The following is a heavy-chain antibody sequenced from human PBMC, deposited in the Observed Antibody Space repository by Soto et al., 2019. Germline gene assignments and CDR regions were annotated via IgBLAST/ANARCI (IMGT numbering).Heavy chain of an antibody. D-gene: IGHD6-6*01. V-gene: IGHV3-20*04. Sequence: PGGSLRLSCAASGFTFDDYGMSWVRQAPGEGLEWVSGINWNGGSTGYADSVKGRFTISRDNAKNSLYLQMNSLRAEDTALYYCAIFLVGSSSLGSFLYWGPGTLVTV. J-gene: IGHJ4*02. CDR2: INWNGGST. CDR1: GFTFDDYG. CDR3: AIFLVGSSSLGSFLY.